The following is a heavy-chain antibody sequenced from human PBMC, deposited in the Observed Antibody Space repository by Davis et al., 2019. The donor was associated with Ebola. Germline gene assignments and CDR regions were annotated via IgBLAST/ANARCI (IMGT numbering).Heavy chain of an antibody. CDR1: GFTFSSYA. CDR2: ISGSGGST. J-gene: IGHJ6*02. Sequence: GEPLKISCAASGFTFSSYAMSWVRQAPGKGLEWVSAISGSGGSTYYADSVKGRFTISRDNSKNTLYLQMNSLRAEDTAVYYCTTFGGERRCTGGVCYTYYYGMDVWGQGTTVTVS. D-gene: IGHD2-8*02. CDR3: TTFGGERRCTGGVCYTYYYGMDV. V-gene: IGHV3-23*01.